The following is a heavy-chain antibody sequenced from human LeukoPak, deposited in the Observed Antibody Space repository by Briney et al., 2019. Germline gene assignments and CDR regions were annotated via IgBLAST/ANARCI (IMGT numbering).Heavy chain of an antibody. D-gene: IGHD6-13*01. CDR3: ARLCHIAAAGFYSYYSMDV. CDR2: ICYIGIT. J-gene: IGHJ6*02. Sequence: PSETLSLTCTVSGGSISPHFCSWIRQSPWKGLEYIGHICYIGITHFNPSLDSRLTISVDMSNNQFSLKLSFVTAADTAVYYCARLCHIAAAGFYSYYSMDVWGQGTTVTVSS. CDR1: GGSISPHF. V-gene: IGHV4-59*08.